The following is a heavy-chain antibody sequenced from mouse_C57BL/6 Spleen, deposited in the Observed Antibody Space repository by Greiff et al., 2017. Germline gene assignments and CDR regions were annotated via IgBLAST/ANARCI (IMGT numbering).Heavy chain of an antibody. CDR2: INPSTGGT. Sequence: EVQLQQSGPELVKPGASVKISCKASGYSFTGYYMNWVKQSPEKSLEWIGEINPSTGGTTYNQKFKAKATLTVDKSSSTAYMQLKSLTSEDSAVYYCARGDPMITTVDYWGQGTTRTVSS. V-gene: IGHV1-42*01. CDR1: GYSFTGYY. CDR3: ARGDPMITTVDY. J-gene: IGHJ2*01. D-gene: IGHD2-4*01.